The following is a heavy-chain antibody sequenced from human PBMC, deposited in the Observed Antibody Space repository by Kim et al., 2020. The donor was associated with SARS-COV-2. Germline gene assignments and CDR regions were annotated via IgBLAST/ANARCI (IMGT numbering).Heavy chain of an antibody. V-gene: IGHV4-39*07. Sequence: YNPSLKSRVTISVDTSKNQFSLKLSSVTAADTAVYYCAREAMTTVTTPDYWGQGTLVTVSS. J-gene: IGHJ4*02. CDR3: AREAMTTVTTPDY. D-gene: IGHD4-17*01.